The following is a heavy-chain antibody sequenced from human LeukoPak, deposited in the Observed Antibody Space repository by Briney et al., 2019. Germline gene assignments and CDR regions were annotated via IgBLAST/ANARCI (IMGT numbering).Heavy chain of an antibody. Sequence: PSETLSLTCSVSGASISSGSNYWGGTRQPPGKTLEWIGSIYSSGSTYYNPSLKSRVIIIIDTPKNHFSLTLSSVTAADTAVYYCARSGTYYNNWFDPWGQGTLVTVSS. D-gene: IGHD3-10*01. V-gene: IGHV4-39*07. CDR1: GASISSGSNY. CDR2: IYSSGST. J-gene: IGHJ5*02. CDR3: ARSGTYYNNWFDP.